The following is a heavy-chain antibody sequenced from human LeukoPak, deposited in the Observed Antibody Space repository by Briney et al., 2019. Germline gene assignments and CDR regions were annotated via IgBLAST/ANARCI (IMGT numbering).Heavy chain of an antibody. J-gene: IGHJ4*02. CDR2: ISAYNGNT. D-gene: IGHD3-9*01. CDR3: ARDRYDILTGYPPYYFDY. Sequence: ASVKVSCKASGYTFTSYGISWVRQAPGQGLEWMGWISAYNGNTSYAQKLQGRVTMTTDTSTSTAYMELRSLRSDDTAVYYCARDRYDILTGYPPYYFDYWGQGTLVTVSS. CDR1: GYTFTSYG. V-gene: IGHV1-18*04.